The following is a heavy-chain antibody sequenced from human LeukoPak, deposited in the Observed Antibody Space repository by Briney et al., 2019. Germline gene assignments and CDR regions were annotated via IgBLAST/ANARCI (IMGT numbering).Heavy chain of an antibody. CDR2: ITWNGGST. V-gene: IGHV3-20*01. CDR1: GFTFDDYG. D-gene: IGHD3-3*01. Sequence: GGSLKLSCTAAGFTFDDYGMSWVRQIPGKGLEWVAGITWNGGSTDYAVSVRGRFTIPRDNAKKSVYLQMNSLRAEDAALYHCARDGKRVTTQFYYYGIDLWGQGTTVTVSS. J-gene: IGHJ6*02. CDR3: ARDGKRVTTQFYYYGIDL.